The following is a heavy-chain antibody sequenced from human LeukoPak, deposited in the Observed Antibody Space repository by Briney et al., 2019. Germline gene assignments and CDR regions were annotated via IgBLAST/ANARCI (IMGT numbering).Heavy chain of an antibody. D-gene: IGHD2-15*01. CDR3: ARDRAEGIKGYCSGGSCPRTPFDY. CDR1: GFTFSIHN. Sequence: GGSLRLSCAASGFTFSIHNMNWVRQAPGKGLEWVSSISNSSSYIYYADSVKGRFTISRDNAKNSLYLQMNSLRAEDTAVYYCARDRAEGIKGYCSGGSCPRTPFDYWGQGTLVTVSS. V-gene: IGHV3-21*01. CDR2: ISNSSSYI. J-gene: IGHJ4*02.